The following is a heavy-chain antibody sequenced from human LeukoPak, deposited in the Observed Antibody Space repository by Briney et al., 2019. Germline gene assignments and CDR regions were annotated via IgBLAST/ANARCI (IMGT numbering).Heavy chain of an antibody. Sequence: PSQTLSLTCTVSGGSISSGSYYWSWIRQPAGKGLEWIGRIYTSGSTNYSPSLKSRVTISVDTSRNQFSLKLSSVTAADTAVYYCARDYSGSLAWGQGTLVTVSS. CDR3: ARDYSGSLA. V-gene: IGHV4-61*02. CDR2: IYTSGST. CDR1: GGSISSGSYY. J-gene: IGHJ5*02. D-gene: IGHD1-26*01.